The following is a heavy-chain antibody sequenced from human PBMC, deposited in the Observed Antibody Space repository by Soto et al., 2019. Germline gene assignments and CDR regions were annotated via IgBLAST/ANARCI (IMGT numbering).Heavy chain of an antibody. D-gene: IGHD6-13*01. V-gene: IGHV4-59*01. CDR2: IYYSGST. CDR1: GGSISSYY. J-gene: IGHJ4*02. Sequence: TSETLSLTCTVSGGSISSYYWSWIRQPPGKGLEWIGYIYYSGSTNYNPSLKSRVTISVDTSKNQFSLKLSSVTAADTAVYYCARGGFNLVRRSFDYWGQGTLVTVSS. CDR3: ARGGFNLVRRSFDY.